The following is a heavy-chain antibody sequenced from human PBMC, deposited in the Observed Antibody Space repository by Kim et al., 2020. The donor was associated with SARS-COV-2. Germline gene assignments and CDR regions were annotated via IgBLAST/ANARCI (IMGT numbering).Heavy chain of an antibody. V-gene: IGHV3-23*01. Sequence: GGSLRLSCAASGFTFSSYAMSWVRQAPGKGLEWVSAISGSGGSTYYADSVKGRFTISRDNSKNTVYLQMNSLRAEDTAVYYCAKDGWVLQGGFDDSGHGALVSVSS. CDR2: ISGSGGST. J-gene: IGHJ4*03. CDR1: GFTFSSYA. CDR3: AKDGWVLQGGFDD. D-gene: IGHD6-19*01.